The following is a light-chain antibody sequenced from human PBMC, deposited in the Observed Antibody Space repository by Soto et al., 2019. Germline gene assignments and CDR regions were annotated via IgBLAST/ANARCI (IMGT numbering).Light chain of an antibody. Sequence: QSVLTKPPSASGTPGQRFTISRTGISSNSGSNTVNWYQQLPGTAPKLVIYSNNQRPSGVPDRFSGSKSGTSASLAISGLQSEDEADYYCVAWDDSLNGYVVFGGGTKVTV. CDR3: VAWDDSLNGYVV. CDR2: SNN. V-gene: IGLV1-44*01. J-gene: IGLJ2*01. CDR1: SSNSGSNT.